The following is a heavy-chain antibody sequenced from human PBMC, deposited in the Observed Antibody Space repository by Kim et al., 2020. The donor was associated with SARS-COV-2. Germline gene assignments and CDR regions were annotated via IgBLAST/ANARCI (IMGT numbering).Heavy chain of an antibody. CDR2: IYHSGST. V-gene: IGHV4-4*02. Sequence: SETLSLTCAVSGGSISSSNWWSWVRQPPGKGLEWIGEIYHSGSTNYNPSLKSRVTISVDKSKNQFSLKLNSVTAADTAVYYCARQLRGSSSWDYYFDYWGQGTLVTVSS. J-gene: IGHJ4*02. D-gene: IGHD6-13*01. CDR3: ARQLRGSSSWDYYFDY. CDR1: GGSISSSNW.